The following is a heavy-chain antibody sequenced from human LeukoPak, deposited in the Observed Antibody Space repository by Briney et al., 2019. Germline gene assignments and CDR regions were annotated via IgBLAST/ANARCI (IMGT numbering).Heavy chain of an antibody. CDR3: ARDPTEGTFDYSFDY. J-gene: IGHJ4*02. Sequence: GGSLRLSCAASGFSFSSYAMHWVRQAPGKGLEWVAVISYDGSKKYYADSVKGRFTISRDNSKNTLYLQMDSLRAEDTAVYYCARDPTEGTFDYSFDYWGQGTLVTVSS. V-gene: IGHV3-30*04. CDR2: ISYDGSKK. D-gene: IGHD4-11*01. CDR1: GFSFSSYA.